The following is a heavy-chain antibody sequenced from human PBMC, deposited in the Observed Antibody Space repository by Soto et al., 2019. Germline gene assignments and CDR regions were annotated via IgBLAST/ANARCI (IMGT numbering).Heavy chain of an antibody. CDR3: ARGGVAIYRDAFDI. D-gene: IGHD3-3*02. CDR1: GFTFSSYS. Sequence: GGSLRLSCAASGFTFSSYSMNWVRQAPGKGLEWVSSISSSSSYIYYADSVKGRFTISRDNAKNSLYLQMNSLRAEDAAVYHGARGGVAIYRDAFDIWGQGTMVTVSS. CDR2: ISSSSSYI. J-gene: IGHJ3*02. V-gene: IGHV3-21*01.